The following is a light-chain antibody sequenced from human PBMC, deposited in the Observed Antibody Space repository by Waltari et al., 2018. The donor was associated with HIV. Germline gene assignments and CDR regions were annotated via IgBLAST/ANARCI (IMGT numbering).Light chain of an antibody. J-gene: IGLJ3*02. V-gene: IGLV2-23*02. CDR1: DIDIGNYNL. CDR2: DVS. Sequence: QSALTQPASVSGNPGQSVTITCTGTDIDIGNYNLVSWFQHHPGKAPKLLIYDVSKRPSGVSSRFSGSKSGYFASLTISGLLTEDESSYYCLTYGSKTSTWQFGGGTYLTV. CDR3: LTYGSKTSTWQ.